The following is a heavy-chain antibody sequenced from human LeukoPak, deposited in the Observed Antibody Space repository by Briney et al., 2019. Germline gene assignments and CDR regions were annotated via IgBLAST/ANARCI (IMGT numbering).Heavy chain of an antibody. Sequence: GGSLQISSKASGYDFINYSNRCVRHLPGKGLQWMGIIYPRESETKYSPSFQGQVTISADKSITTAYLLWSSLKASDSAMYYCARQTCAWYEDNWFDSWGQGTLVTVSS. D-gene: IGHD6-19*01. CDR2: IYPRESET. V-gene: IGHV5-51*01. CDR3: ARQTCAWYEDNWFDS. J-gene: IGHJ5*01. CDR1: GYDFINYS.